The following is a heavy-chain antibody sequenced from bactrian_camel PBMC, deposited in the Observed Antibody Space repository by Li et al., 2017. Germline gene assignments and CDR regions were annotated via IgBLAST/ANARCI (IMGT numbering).Heavy chain of an antibody. V-gene: IGHV3S55*01. CDR1: RFIFGSCG. CDR3: AAREMQTYSGSPRNCISALRAGTNY. J-gene: IGHJ4*01. CDR2: IGRDGIT. D-gene: IGHD2*01. Sequence: QVQLVESGGGLVQAGGSLKLSCAASRFIFGSCGMGWYRQAPGKERELVSTIGRDGITAYADSVKGRFTISRDKAKNTLYLQLNRLKPEDSAKYYCAAREMQTYSGSPRNCISALRAGTNYRGQGTQVTVS.